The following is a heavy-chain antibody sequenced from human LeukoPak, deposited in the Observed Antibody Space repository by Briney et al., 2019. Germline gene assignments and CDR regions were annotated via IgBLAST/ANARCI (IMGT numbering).Heavy chain of an antibody. CDR1: GGSISSGDYY. D-gene: IGHD3-3*01. Sequence: SETLSHTCTVSGGSISSGDYYWSWIRQPPGKGLEWIGYIYYSGSTYYNPSLKSRVTISVDTSKNQFSLKLSSVTAADTAVYYCARAREKAYYDFWSGYPTNYYFDYWGQGTLVTVSS. V-gene: IGHV4-30-4*01. CDR2: IYYSGST. J-gene: IGHJ4*02. CDR3: ARAREKAYYDFWSGYPTNYYFDY.